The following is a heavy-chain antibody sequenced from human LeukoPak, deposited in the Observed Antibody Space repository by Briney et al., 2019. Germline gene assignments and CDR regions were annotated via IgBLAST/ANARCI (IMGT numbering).Heavy chain of an antibody. J-gene: IGHJ4*02. D-gene: IGHD3-3*01. Sequence: GGSLRLSCAASGFTFSSYAMSWVRQAPGKGLEWVSAISGSGGSTYYADSVKGRFTISRDNSKNTLYLQMNSLRAEDTAVYYCTTVPAVVLRFLEWLPHYWGQGTLVTVSS. V-gene: IGHV3-23*01. CDR2: ISGSGGST. CDR3: TTVPAVVLRFLEWLPHY. CDR1: GFTFSSYA.